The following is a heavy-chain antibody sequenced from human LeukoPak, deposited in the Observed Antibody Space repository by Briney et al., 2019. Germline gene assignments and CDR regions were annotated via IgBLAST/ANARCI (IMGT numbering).Heavy chain of an antibody. D-gene: IGHD4-17*01. Sequence: SETLSLTCIVSGYSISSGYYWGWIGQPPGKGLEWIGSIYHSGSTYYNPSLKSRVTISVDTTKNQFSLKLSSVTAADTAVYYCARAETKMTTVTRTEFDPWGQGTLVTVSS. J-gene: IGHJ5*02. CDR2: IYHSGST. CDR3: ARAETKMTTVTRTEFDP. V-gene: IGHV4-38-2*02. CDR1: GYSISSGYY.